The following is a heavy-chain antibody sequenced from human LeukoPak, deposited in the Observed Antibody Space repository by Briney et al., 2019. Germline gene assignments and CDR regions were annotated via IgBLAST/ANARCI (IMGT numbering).Heavy chain of an antibody. CDR1: GYTFTGYY. CDR3: ARARGSGSYYGHDYYYYHYMDV. Sequence: GASVKVSCKASGYTFTGYYMHWVRQAPGQGLEWMGWINPNSGGTNYAQKFQGRVTMTRDTSISTAYMELSRLRSDDTAVYYCARARGSGSYYGHDYYYYHYMDVWGKGTTVTVSS. D-gene: IGHD3-10*01. J-gene: IGHJ6*03. V-gene: IGHV1-2*02. CDR2: INPNSGGT.